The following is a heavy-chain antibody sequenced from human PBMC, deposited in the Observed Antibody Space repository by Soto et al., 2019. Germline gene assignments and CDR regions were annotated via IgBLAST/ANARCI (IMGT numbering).Heavy chain of an antibody. D-gene: IGHD5-18*01. CDR3: ARAQKWRQLSLNVFDL. Sequence: EVQLVESGGGLVQPGGSLRLSRVASGFTIENSVMHWVRQTPGKGLMWVSRITGAGDGTLYADSVQGRFTISRDNAKNTVYLHMTGLRVEETAVYYCARAQKWRQLSLNVFDLWGQGTTVTVSS. J-gene: IGHJ3*01. CDR1: GFTIENSV. CDR2: ITGAGDGT. V-gene: IGHV3-74*01.